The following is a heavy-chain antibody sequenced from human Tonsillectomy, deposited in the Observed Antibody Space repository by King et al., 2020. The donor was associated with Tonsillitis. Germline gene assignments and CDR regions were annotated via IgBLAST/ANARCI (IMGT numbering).Heavy chain of an antibody. CDR2: IWYDGSIK. V-gene: IGHV3-33*01. CDR1: GFTFNNYG. Sequence: VQLVESGGGVVQPGRSLRLSCAASGFTFNNYGIHWVRQAPGKGLEWVAVIWYDGSIKYYADSVKGRFTISRDNSKNTVSLEMNSLRAVDTAVYYCARDLGEAMDYWGQGALVTVSS. CDR3: ARDLGEAMDY. J-gene: IGHJ4*02. D-gene: IGHD3-16*01.